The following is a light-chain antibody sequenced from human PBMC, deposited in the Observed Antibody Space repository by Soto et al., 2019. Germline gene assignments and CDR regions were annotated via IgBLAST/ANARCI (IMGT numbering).Light chain of an antibody. CDR3: QVWDSSSDHPV. V-gene: IGLV3-21*02. CDR1: NIGSKS. CDR2: DDG. Sequence: SYELTQPPSVSVAPGQTARITCGGNNIGSKSVHWYQQKPGQAPVLVVYDDGDRPSGIPERFSGSNSGNTATLTISRVEAGDEADYYCQVWDSSSDHPVFGGGTQLTVL. J-gene: IGLJ2*01.